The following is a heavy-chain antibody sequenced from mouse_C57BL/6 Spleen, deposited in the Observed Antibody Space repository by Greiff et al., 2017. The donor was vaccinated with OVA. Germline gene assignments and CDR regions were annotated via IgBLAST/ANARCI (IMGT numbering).Heavy chain of an antibody. D-gene: IGHD2-4*01. CDR3: ARRGLRRGAFDY. Sequence: VQLQQSGPELVKPGASVKISCKASGYTFTDYYMNWVKQSHGKSLEWIGDINPNNGGTSYNQKFKGKATLTVDKSSSTAYMELRSLTSEDSAVYYCARRGLRRGAFDYWGKGTTLTVSS. J-gene: IGHJ2*01. CDR1: GYTFTDYY. CDR2: INPNNGGT. V-gene: IGHV1-26*01.